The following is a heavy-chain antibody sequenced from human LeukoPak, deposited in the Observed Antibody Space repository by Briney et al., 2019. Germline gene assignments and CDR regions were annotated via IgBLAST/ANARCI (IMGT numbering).Heavy chain of an antibody. CDR1: GFTFSSYA. D-gene: IGHD2-2*01. J-gene: IGHJ4*02. CDR2: ISGSGGST. V-gene: IGHV3-23*01. Sequence: PGGSLRLSCAASGFTFSSYAMSWVRQAPGKGLEWVSAISGSGGSTYYADSVKGRFTISRDNSKSTLYLQMNSLRAEDTAVYYCAKDRVVVVPAAIRGHFDYWGQGTLVTVSS. CDR3: AKDRVVVVPAAIRGHFDY.